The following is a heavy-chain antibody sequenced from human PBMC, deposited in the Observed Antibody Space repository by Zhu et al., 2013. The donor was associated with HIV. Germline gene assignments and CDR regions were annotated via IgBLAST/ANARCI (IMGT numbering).Heavy chain of an antibody. V-gene: IGHV1-2*02. CDR3: ARVRGEGDGAYYYHYMDV. CDR2: INSNSGGT. D-gene: IGHD3-10*01. J-gene: IGHJ6*03. Sequence: QVQLVQSGAEVKKPGASVKVSCKASGYTFTGYYIHWVRQAPGQGLEWMGWINSNSGGTNYAQRFQGRVTMTRDTSISTAYMELSRLRSDDTAAYYCARVRGEGDGAYYYHYMDVWGKGTTVTVSS. CDR1: GYTFTGYY.